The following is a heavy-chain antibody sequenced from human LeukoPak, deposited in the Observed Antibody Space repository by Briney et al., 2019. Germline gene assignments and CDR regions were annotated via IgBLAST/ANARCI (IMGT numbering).Heavy chain of an antibody. Sequence: GGSLRLSCVASGFSFSGYWMSWVRQAPGKGLEWVANIKPDGSDKYYVDSVKGRFFISRANTKNSVFLQLHGLGAEDTAVYYCARESNRDTLYYYYYYMDVWGKGATVTVS. CDR2: IKPDGSDK. CDR1: GFSFSGYW. J-gene: IGHJ6*03. CDR3: ARESNRDTLYYYYYYMDV. V-gene: IGHV3-7*01.